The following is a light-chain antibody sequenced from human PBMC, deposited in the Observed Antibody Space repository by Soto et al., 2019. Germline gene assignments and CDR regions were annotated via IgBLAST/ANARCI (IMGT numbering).Light chain of an antibody. CDR2: GNS. V-gene: IGLV1-40*01. J-gene: IGLJ2*01. CDR3: QSSDGSLSGLV. Sequence: QSVLTQPPSVSGAPGQRVTISCTGSSSNIGAGYDVHWYQQLPGTAPKLLIYGNSNRPSGVPDRFSGSKSGTSASLAITGLQAEDEADYYCQSSDGSLSGLVFGGGTKLTVL. CDR1: SSNIGAGYD.